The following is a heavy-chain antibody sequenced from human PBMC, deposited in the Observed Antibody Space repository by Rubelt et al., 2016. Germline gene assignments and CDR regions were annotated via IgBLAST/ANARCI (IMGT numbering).Heavy chain of an antibody. Sequence: QVQLVLSGAEVKKPGASVKVSCQASGYTFTTYGISWVRQAPGQGLEWMAWIDPYHGQTNYPQKCRGRVTVTADTATSSSVMGVRSQEAEDTAGYGGATSADRESLDTWGQGTRVTVSA. CDR2: IDPYHGQT. D-gene: IGHD5-24*01. CDR3: ATSADRESLDT. V-gene: IGHV1-18*01. CDR1: GYTFTTYG. J-gene: IGHJ5*02.